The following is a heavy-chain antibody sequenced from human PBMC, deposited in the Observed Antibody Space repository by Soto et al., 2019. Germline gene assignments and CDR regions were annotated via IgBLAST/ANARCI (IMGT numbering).Heavy chain of an antibody. V-gene: IGHV1-8*01. Sequence: ASVKVSCKASGYTFTSYDINWVRQATGQGIEWMGWMNPNSGNTGYAQKFQGRVTMTRNTSISTAYMELSSLRSEDTAVYYCARGSVRAAIAAAGTGWFDPWGQGTLVTVSS. J-gene: IGHJ5*02. CDR2: MNPNSGNT. CDR1: GYTFTSYD. CDR3: ARGSVRAAIAAAGTGWFDP. D-gene: IGHD6-13*01.